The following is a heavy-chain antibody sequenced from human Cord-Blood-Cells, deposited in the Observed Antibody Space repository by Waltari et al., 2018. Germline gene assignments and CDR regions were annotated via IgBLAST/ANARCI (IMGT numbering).Heavy chain of an antibody. CDR2: IYYSGSN. CDR3: ASDGAYYYGSGSYYNYFDY. CDR1: GGSISSGGYY. Sequence: QVQLQESGPGLVKPSQTLSLTCTVSGGSISSGGYYWSWIRQHPGKGLEWIGYIYYSGSNYSIPSLKSRVHRAVDTSKNPFSTKLSSVTAAHTAVYYWASDGAYYYGSGSYYNYFDYWGQGTLVTVSS. J-gene: IGHJ4*02. D-gene: IGHD3-10*01. V-gene: IGHV4-31*03.